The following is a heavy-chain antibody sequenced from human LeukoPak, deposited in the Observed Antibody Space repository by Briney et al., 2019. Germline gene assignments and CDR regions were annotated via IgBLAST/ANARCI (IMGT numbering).Heavy chain of an antibody. J-gene: IGHJ4*02. Sequence: SVKVSCKASGGTFSSYAISWVRQAPGQGLEWMGRIIPILGIANYAQKFQGRVTITADKSTSTAYMELSSLRSEDTAVYYCARDYYDSSGYRFDYWGQGTLVTVSS. D-gene: IGHD3-22*01. V-gene: IGHV1-69*04. CDR3: ARDYYDSSGYRFDY. CDR1: GGTFSSYA. CDR2: IIPILGIA.